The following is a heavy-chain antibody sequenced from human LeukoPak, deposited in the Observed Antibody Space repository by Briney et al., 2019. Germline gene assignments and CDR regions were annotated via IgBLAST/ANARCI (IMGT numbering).Heavy chain of an antibody. J-gene: IGHJ4*02. V-gene: IGHV3-48*01. CDR3: ARVEAVAGPDY. CDR2: ISSSSSTI. D-gene: IGHD6-19*01. CDR1: GFTFSSYS. Sequence: GGSLRLSCAASGFTFSSYSMNWVRQAPGKGLEWVSYISSSSSTIHYADSAKGRFTISRDNAKNSLYLQMNSLRAEDTAVYYCARVEAVAGPDYWGQGTLVTVSS.